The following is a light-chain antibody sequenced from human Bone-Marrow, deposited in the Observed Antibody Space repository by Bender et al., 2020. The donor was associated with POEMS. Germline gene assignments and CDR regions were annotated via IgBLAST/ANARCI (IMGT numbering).Light chain of an antibody. Sequence: QSALTQPHSVSGSPGQSVTISCTGTSSDVGAYNFVSWYQQHPGKAPKLMIYDVSKRPSGVPDRFSGSKSGNTASLTISGLQADDDADYYCCSCAGSFLHYVFGTGTKVAVL. V-gene: IGLV2-11*01. CDR1: SSDVGAYNF. CDR3: CSCAGSFLHYV. CDR2: DVS. J-gene: IGLJ1*01.